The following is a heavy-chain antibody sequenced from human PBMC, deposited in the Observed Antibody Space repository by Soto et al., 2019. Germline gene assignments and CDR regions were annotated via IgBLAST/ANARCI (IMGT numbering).Heavy chain of an antibody. D-gene: IGHD3-22*01. Sequence: ASAKVSCKYSGYSFDSYGICWVRQETGQRPEWMGWISADNGDTRLSQNVQGRLTLTTDTSTNTAYMDLRSLSSDDTAVYYCARDRSYYYETSGYPFDYWGQGTQVTGFS. V-gene: IGHV1-18*01. CDR2: ISADNGDT. J-gene: IGHJ4*02. CDR1: GYSFDSYG. CDR3: ARDRSYYYETSGYPFDY.